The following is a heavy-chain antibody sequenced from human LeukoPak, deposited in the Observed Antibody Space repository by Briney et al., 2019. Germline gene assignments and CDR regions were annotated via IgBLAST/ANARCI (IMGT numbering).Heavy chain of an antibody. J-gene: IGHJ3*02. V-gene: IGHV4-59*01. CDR2: IYYSGST. Sequence: SETLSLTCTVSGGSISSYYWSWIRQPPGKGLEWIGYIYYSGSTNYNPSLKSRVTISVDTSKNQFSLKLSSVTAADTAVYYCARDFQDPYYYDSSGYKADAFDISSQGTMVTVSS. CDR1: GGSISSYY. CDR3: ARDFQDPYYYDSSGYKADAFDI. D-gene: IGHD3-22*01.